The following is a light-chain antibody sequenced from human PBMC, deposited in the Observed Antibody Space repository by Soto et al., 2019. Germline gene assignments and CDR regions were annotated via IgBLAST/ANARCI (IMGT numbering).Light chain of an antibody. CDR1: SSDFGGTNY. CDR3: TSYAGSYADVV. Sequence: QSALTQPPSASGSPGQSVTISCTGASSDFGGTNYFSWYQQHPGKAPKLMIFEVTKRHSGVPDRFSCSKSGNTASRTVSRLQAEDEEDYYCTSYAGSYADVVFGGGTKLTVL. J-gene: IGLJ2*01. CDR2: EVT. V-gene: IGLV2-8*01.